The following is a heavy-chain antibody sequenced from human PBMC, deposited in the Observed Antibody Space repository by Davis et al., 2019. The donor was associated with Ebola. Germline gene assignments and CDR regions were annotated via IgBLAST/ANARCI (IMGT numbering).Heavy chain of an antibody. CDR3: ARGYGDYQVDAFDI. CDR2: IYYSGST. CDR1: GGPISSYY. D-gene: IGHD4-17*01. Sequence: SETLSLTCTVSGGPISSYYWSWIRQPPGKGLEWIGYIYYSGSTNYNPSLKSRVTISVDTSKNQFSLKLSSVTAADTAVYYCARGYGDYQVDAFDIWGQGTMVTVSS. J-gene: IGHJ3*02. V-gene: IGHV4-59*01.